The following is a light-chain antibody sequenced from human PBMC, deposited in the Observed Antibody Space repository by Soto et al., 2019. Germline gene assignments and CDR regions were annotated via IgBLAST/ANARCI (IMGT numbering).Light chain of an antibody. CDR3: TSYTSRSTLE. CDR2: DVS. CDR1: SSDVGGYNF. J-gene: IGLJ2*01. V-gene: IGLV2-14*01. Sequence: QSALTQPASVSGSPGQSITISCTGTSSDVGGYNFVCWFQQHPGKAPKLMIYDVSNRPSGVSNRFSGSKSGNTASLTISGLQAEDEADYYCTSYTSRSTLEFGGGTQLTVL.